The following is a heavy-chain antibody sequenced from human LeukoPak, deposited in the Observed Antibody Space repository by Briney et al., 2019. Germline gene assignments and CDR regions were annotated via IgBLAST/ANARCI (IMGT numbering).Heavy chain of an antibody. V-gene: IGHV4-59*01. D-gene: IGHD3-22*01. CDR1: GGSISAYF. J-gene: IGHJ5*02. CDR2: IYYSGST. CDR3: ARAYYYDSSGRWGGNWFDP. Sequence: SETLSLTCTVSGGSISAYFWSWIRQPPGKGLEWIGYIYYSGSTNYNPSLESRVTISVDTSKSQFSLKLSSVTAADTAVYYCARAYYYDSSGRWGGNWFDPWGQGTLVTVSS.